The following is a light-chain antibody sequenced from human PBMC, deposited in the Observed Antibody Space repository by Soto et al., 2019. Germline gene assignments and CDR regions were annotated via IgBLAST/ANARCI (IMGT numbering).Light chain of an antibody. V-gene: IGKV1-5*03. CDR2: KAS. CDR3: QEYNTYSYT. CDR1: QSISNW. J-gene: IGKJ2*01. Sequence: DIQMTQSPSTLSASVGGRVTITCRASQSISNWLAWYQQKPGKAPKLLIYKASSLESGVPSRFSGSGSGTEFTLTISSLQPDDFATYYCQEYNTYSYTFGQGTKVDIK.